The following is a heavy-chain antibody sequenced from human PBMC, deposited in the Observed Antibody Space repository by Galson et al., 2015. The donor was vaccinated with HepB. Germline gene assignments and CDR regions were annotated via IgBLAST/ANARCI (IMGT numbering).Heavy chain of an antibody. CDR1: GFTFSSYG. CDR3: AKGYSYGHDY. Sequence: SLRLSCAASGFTFSSYGMHWVRQAPGKGLEWVAFIRYDGSNEYYADSVKGRFTISRDNSKNTLYLQMNGLRAEDTAVYYCAKGYSYGHDYWGQGTLVTVSS. J-gene: IGHJ4*02. CDR2: IRYDGSNE. D-gene: IGHD5-18*01. V-gene: IGHV3-30*02.